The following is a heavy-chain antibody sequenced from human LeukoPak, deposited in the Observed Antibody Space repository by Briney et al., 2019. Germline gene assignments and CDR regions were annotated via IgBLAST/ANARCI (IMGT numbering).Heavy chain of an antibody. CDR3: ARGWGYCSSTSCHVFDY. CDR1: GFTVSSNY. V-gene: IGHV3-53*01. Sequence: GGSLRLSCAVSGFTVSSNYMSWVRQAQGKGLEWVSVIYDGGSTDYAESVKGRFTISRDNSKNTLYLQMNSLRAEDTAVYYCARGWGYCSSTSCHVFDYWGQGTLVTVSS. J-gene: IGHJ4*02. CDR2: IYDGGST. D-gene: IGHD2-2*01.